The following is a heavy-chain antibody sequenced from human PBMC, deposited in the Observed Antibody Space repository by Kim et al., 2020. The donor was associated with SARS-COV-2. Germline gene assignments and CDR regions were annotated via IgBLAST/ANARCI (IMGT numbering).Heavy chain of an antibody. J-gene: IGHJ4*02. V-gene: IGHV3-23*01. Sequence: ADSVKGRFTIYRDNSKNTLYLQMNSLRGEDTAVYYCAKGGELNEFDYWGQGTLVTVSS. D-gene: IGHD1-1*01. CDR3: AKGGELNEFDY.